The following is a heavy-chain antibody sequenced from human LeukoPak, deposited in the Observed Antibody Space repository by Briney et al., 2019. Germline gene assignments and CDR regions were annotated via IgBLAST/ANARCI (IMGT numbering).Heavy chain of an antibody. CDR1: GGSIRNYF. CDR2: VYSDGSP. CDR3: ARVKATTSIYYYYGMDV. D-gene: IGHD5-12*01. J-gene: IGHJ6*02. Sequence: SETLSLTCSVSGGSIRNYFWSWIRQPPGMTLEWIGYVYSDGSPNYNPSLRGRVTISVDTSKNQFSLSLSSVTAADTAVYYCARVKATTSIYYYYGMDVWGQGTTVTVSS. V-gene: IGHV4-59*08.